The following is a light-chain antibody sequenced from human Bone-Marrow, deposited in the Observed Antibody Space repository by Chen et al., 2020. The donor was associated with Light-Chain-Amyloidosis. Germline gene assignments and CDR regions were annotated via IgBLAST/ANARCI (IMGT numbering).Light chain of an antibody. J-gene: IGLJ3*02. V-gene: IGLV4-69*02. CDR3: QTWGTASWV. Sequence: QLVLTQSPSASAPLGASVKLTCTLSSGHSSYAIAWHQQQPEKGPRYLMKLNSDGSHSKGDGIPDRFSGSGSGAERYLTISSLQSEDEADYYCQTWGTASWVFGGGTKLTVL. CDR2: LNSDGSH. CDR1: SGHSSYA.